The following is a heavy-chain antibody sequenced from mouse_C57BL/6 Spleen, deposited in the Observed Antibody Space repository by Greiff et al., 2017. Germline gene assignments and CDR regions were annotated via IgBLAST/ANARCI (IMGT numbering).Heavy chain of an antibody. J-gene: IGHJ4*01. D-gene: IGHD2-3*01. CDR3: ARNDGYYYAMDY. CDR1: GFTFSDYG. CDR2: ISSGSSTI. V-gene: IGHV5-17*01. Sequence: EVMLVESGGGLVKPGGSLKLSCAASGFTFSDYGMHWVRQAPEKGLEWVAYISSGSSTISYADTVKGRFTISRDNAKNTLFLQMTSLRYEDTAMYDCARNDGYYYAMDYWGQGTSVTVSS.